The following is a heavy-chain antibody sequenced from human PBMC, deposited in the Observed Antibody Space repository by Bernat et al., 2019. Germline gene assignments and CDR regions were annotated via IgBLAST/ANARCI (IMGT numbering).Heavy chain of an antibody. Sequence: QVQVVQSGAEVKKPGASVKVSCKASGYTFTSYYMHWVRQAPGQGLEWMGVINPSGGSTSYAQKFQGRVTMTRDTSTGTVYMELSSLRSEDTAVYYCARDSPYGGRYDAFDIWGQGTMVTVSS. D-gene: IGHD4-23*01. CDR1: GYTFTSYY. CDR2: INPSGGST. CDR3: ARDSPYGGRYDAFDI. V-gene: IGHV1-46*01. J-gene: IGHJ3*02.